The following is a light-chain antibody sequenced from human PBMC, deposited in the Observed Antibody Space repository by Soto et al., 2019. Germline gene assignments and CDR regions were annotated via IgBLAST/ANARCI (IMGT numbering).Light chain of an antibody. V-gene: IGLV2-14*01. Sequence: QSALTQPASVSGSPGQSITISCTGTSSDVGNFNYVSWYQQHPGKAPKLLIYGVTNRPSGVSNRFSGSKSGNTASLTISGLQAEDEADYYCNSYTTTTSYVFGTGTKLTVL. CDR2: GVT. CDR1: SSDVGNFNY. CDR3: NSYTTTTSYV. J-gene: IGLJ1*01.